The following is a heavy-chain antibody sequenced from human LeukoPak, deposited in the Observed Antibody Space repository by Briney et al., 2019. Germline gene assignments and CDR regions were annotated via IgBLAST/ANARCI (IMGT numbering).Heavy chain of an antibody. J-gene: IGHJ4*02. Sequence: SETLSLTCTVSGGSISSYYWSWIRQPPGKGLEWIGYIYYSGSTNYSPSLKSRVTISVDTSKNQFSLKLSSVTAADTAVYYCAREGRYSGSPVNYWGQGTLVTVSS. CDR1: GGSISSYY. CDR2: IYYSGST. D-gene: IGHD1-26*01. CDR3: AREGRYSGSPVNY. V-gene: IGHV4-59*01.